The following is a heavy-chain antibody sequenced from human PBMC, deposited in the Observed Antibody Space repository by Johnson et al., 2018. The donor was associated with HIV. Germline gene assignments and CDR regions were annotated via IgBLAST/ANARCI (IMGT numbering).Heavy chain of an antibody. J-gene: IGHJ3*02. CDR1: SFTVSSNY. CDR2: IYSGGST. Sequence: VQLVESGGGLVPPGGSLRLSCAASSFTVSSNYMSWVRQAPGKGLEWVSFIYSGGSTYYADSVKGRFTISRDNSKNTLYLQMNSLRAEDTAVYYCARDREYGLAWGWAFDIWGQGTMVTVSS. D-gene: IGHD6-19*01. V-gene: IGHV3-66*01. CDR3: ARDREYGLAWGWAFDI.